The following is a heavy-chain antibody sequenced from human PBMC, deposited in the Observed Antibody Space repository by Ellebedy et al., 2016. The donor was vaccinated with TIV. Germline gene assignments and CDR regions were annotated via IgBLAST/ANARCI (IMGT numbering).Heavy chain of an antibody. CDR3: ARDRFWGNRRYKGNWLDP. J-gene: IGHJ5*02. V-gene: IGHV4-59*01. CDR1: GGSISDSS. D-gene: IGHD1-1*01. CDR2: IHYSGSI. Sequence: SETLSLTCTVSGGSISDSSWSWIRQAPGKGLEWIAYIHYSGSIDYSPSLKSRLTVSRDTSKNEVSLSVTSVTAADTAVYYCARDRFWGNRRYKGNWLDPWGQGTLVTVSS.